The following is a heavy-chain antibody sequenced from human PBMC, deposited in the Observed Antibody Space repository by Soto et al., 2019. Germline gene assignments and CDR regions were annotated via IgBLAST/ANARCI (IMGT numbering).Heavy chain of an antibody. CDR3: ASDAPPFGY. V-gene: IGHV1-18*01. CDR1: GYTFTSYG. J-gene: IGHJ4*02. D-gene: IGHD3-10*01. CDR2: INAYNGNT. Sequence: QVQLVQSGAEVKKPGASVKVSCKASGYTFTSYGISWVRQAPGQGLEWMGWINAYNGNTNYAQKIQGRVTMTTHTSTRTAYMELRSLRSDETAVYSCASDAPPFGYWGQGTLVTVSS.